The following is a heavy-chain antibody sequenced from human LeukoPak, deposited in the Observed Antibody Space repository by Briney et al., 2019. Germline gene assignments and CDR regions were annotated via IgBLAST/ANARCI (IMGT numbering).Heavy chain of an antibody. CDR3: ARLGNTLFGVVANWCDP. V-gene: IGHV4-38-2*01. J-gene: IGHJ5*02. Sequence: SETLSLTCAVSGYSISSGYYWGCIRPPPEKGLEWVGSIYNSGSTYNNPPHKSRATISVTTTNNQSPLKLSSVTAADTAVYYCARLGNTLFGVVANWCDPRGERTLVTVSS. CDR2: IYNSGST. D-gene: IGHD3-3*01. CDR1: GYSISSGYY.